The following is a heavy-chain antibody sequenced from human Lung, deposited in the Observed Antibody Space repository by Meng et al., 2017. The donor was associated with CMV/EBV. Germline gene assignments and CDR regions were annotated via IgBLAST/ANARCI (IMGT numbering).Heavy chain of an antibody. Sequence: SETLSLTCAVYGGSFSGYYWSWIRQPPGKGLEWIGEINQSGSTNYNPSFKSRVTISVDTSKNQFSLKLSSVTAEDTAVYYCARRGRATVDYWGQGTLVTVSS. CDR2: INQSGST. V-gene: IGHV4-34*01. J-gene: IGHJ4*02. CDR1: GGSFSGYY. CDR3: ARRGRATVDY. D-gene: IGHD1-26*01.